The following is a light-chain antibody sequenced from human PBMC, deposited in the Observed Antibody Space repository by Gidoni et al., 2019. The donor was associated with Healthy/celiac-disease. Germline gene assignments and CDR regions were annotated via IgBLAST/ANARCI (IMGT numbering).Light chain of an antibody. Sequence: EIVLTQSPATLSLSPGERPTLSCRASQSVSSYLVWYQQKPGQPPRLLIYDASNRATGIPARFSGSGSGTDFTLTISSLEHEDFVVYYCQQRSNWPLTFGGGTKVEIK. CDR2: DAS. CDR1: QSVSSY. J-gene: IGKJ4*01. V-gene: IGKV3-11*01. CDR3: QQRSNWPLT.